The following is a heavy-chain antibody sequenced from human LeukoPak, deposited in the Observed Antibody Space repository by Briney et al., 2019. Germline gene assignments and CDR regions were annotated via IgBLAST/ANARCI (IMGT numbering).Heavy chain of an antibody. CDR1: GYTFASYG. V-gene: IGHV1-18*01. Sequence: ASVKVSCKASGYTFASYGISWVRQAPGQGLEWMGWISAYNGNTNYAQKLQGRVTMTTDTSTSTAYMELRSLRSDDTAVYYCEREGWSGYYYYYYYYGMDVWGQGTTVTVSS. CDR3: EREGWSGYYYYYYYYGMDV. CDR2: ISAYNGNT. J-gene: IGHJ6*02. D-gene: IGHD3-3*01.